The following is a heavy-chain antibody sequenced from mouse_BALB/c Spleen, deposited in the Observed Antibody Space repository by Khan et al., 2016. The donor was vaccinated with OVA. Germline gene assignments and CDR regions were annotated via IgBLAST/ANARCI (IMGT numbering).Heavy chain of an antibody. J-gene: IGHJ2*01. CDR1: GYRFTSYI. V-gene: IGHV1S136*01. Sequence: IQLVQSGPELVKPGTSVKMSCKASGYRFTSYIIHWVKQRPGQGLEWIGYINPYNGATKYNEKFKGKATLTSDKSSNTAYMEHSSLTSEDSAVYYCARGNWQSYYFDYWGQGTTLTVSS. CDR3: ARGNWQSYYFDY. CDR2: INPYNGAT. D-gene: IGHD4-1*01.